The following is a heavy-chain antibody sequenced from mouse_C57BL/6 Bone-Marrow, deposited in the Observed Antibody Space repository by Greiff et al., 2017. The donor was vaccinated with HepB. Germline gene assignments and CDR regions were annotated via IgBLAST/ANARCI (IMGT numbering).Heavy chain of an antibody. CDR1: GYTFTSYW. D-gene: IGHD1-1*01. V-gene: IGHV1-7*01. J-gene: IGHJ2*01. CDR2: INPSSGYT. Sequence: VQLQESGAELAKPGASVKLSCKASGYTFTSYWMHWVKQRPGQGLEWIGYINPSSGYTKYNQKFKDKATLTADKSSSTAYMQLSSLTSEDTAVYYCTTRDYFDYWGQGTTLTVSS. CDR3: TTRDYFDY.